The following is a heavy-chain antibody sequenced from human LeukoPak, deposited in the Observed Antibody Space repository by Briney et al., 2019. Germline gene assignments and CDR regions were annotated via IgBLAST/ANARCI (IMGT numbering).Heavy chain of an antibody. J-gene: IGHJ4*02. CDR1: GFTFSDYY. D-gene: IGHD4-17*01. V-gene: IGHV3-11*04. CDR3: VRAADYGDYGGFDY. CDR2: ISSSGNTT. Sequence: GGSLRLSCAASGFTFSDYYMSWIRQAPGKGLECVSYISSSGNTTYHADSVKGRFTISRDNAKNSLYLQMSSLRAEDTAVYYCVRAADYGDYGGFDYWGQGTLVTVSS.